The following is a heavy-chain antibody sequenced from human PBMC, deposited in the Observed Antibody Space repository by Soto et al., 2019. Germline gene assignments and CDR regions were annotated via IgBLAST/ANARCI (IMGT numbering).Heavy chain of an antibody. CDR1: GGSINSNY. V-gene: IGHV4-59*01. Sequence: SETLSLTCTVSGGSINSNYWTWIRQPPGKGPEWIGYVYNSGSTNYNPSLKSRVTISEDTSKSQFSLKVNSMTAADTAVYYCARYRREAVAGYTLDNWGQGILVTVSS. D-gene: IGHD6-13*01. J-gene: IGHJ4*02. CDR2: VYNSGST. CDR3: ARYRREAVAGYTLDN.